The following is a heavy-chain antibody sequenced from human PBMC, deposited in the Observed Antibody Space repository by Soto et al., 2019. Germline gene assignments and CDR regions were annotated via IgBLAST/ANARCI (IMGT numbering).Heavy chain of an antibody. D-gene: IGHD4-17*01. J-gene: IGHJ6*02. Sequence: PGGSLRLSCAASGFTFSNAWMNWVRQAPGKGLEWVGRIKSKTDGGTTDYAAPVKGRFTISRDDSKNTLYLQMNSLKTEDTAVYYCTTDFNTVTPSLYYYYGMDVWGQGTTVTVSS. CDR1: GFTFSNAW. V-gene: IGHV3-15*07. CDR2: IKSKTDGGTT. CDR3: TTDFNTVTPSLYYYYGMDV.